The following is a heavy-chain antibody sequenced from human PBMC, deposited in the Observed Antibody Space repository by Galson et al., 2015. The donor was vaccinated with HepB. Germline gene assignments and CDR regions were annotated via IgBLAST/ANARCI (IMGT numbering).Heavy chain of an antibody. CDR2: ISPSGTGT. CDR1: GFIFSRFG. CDR3: AKDRLEAAEYES. V-gene: IGHV3-23*01. J-gene: IGHJ4*02. D-gene: IGHD6-13*01. Sequence: SLRLSCAASGFIFSRFGMSWVRQAPGKGLEWVSHISPSGTGTFYAASVKGRCSISRDNSRNTIFLQIHTLRAEDSALYYCAKDRLEAAEYESWGQGTLVTVSS.